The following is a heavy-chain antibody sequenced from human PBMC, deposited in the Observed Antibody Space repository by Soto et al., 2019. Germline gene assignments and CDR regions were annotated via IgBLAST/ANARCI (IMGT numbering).Heavy chain of an antibody. D-gene: IGHD4-17*01. J-gene: IGHJ6*02. V-gene: IGHV3-30*18. Sequence: PGGSLRLSCAASGFTFSSYGMHWVRQAPGKGLEWVAVISYDGSNKYYADSVKGRFTISRDNSKNTLYLQMNSLRAEDTAVYYCAKTPRATVTRPGGYGMDVWGQGTTVTVSS. CDR1: GFTFSSYG. CDR3: AKTPRATVTRPGGYGMDV. CDR2: ISYDGSNK.